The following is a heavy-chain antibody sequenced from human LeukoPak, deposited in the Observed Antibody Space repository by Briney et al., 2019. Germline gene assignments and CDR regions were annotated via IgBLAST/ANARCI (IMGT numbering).Heavy chain of an antibody. V-gene: IGHV4-59*01. CDR1: GGSFSGYY. CDR2: IYYSGST. J-gene: IGHJ4*02. CDR3: ATANSWRTYYFDY. Sequence: SGTLSLTCAVYGGSFSGYYWSWIRQPPGKGLEWIGYIYYSGSTNYNPSLKSRVTISVDTSKNQFSLKLSSVTAADTAVYYCATANSWRTYYFDYWGQGTLVTVSS. D-gene: IGHD6-13*01.